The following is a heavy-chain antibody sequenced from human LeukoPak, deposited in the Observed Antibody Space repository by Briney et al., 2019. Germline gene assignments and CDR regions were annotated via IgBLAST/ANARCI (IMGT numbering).Heavy chain of an antibody. CDR1: GFTFSGYS. Sequence: PGGSLRLSCAASGFTFSGYSMDRVRQAPGKGLEWVSYISSIGSTIYYADSVKGRFTISRDNAKNSLYLQMNSLRAEDTAVYYCARVFYYNSAGMAVWGQGTTVTVSS. V-gene: IGHV3-48*04. CDR2: ISSIGSTI. CDR3: ARVFYYNSAGMAV. D-gene: IGHD3-10*01. J-gene: IGHJ6*02.